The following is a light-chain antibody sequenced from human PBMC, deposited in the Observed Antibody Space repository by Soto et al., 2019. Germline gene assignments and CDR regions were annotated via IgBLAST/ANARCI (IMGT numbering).Light chain of an antibody. Sequence: EIVLTQSPATLSLSPGERATLSCRASQSVSSYLAWYQQKPGQAPRLLIYDASNRATGIPARFSGSGSGTDFTLTISSLEPEDFAVYYCQQYGPSPWTFGQGTKVEVK. V-gene: IGKV3-11*01. CDR1: QSVSSY. CDR2: DAS. J-gene: IGKJ1*01. CDR3: QQYGPSPWT.